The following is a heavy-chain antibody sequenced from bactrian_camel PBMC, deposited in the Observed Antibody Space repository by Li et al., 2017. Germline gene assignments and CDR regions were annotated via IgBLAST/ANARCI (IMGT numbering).Heavy chain of an antibody. D-gene: IGHD1*01. J-gene: IGHJ7*01. CDR1: ENTYC. Sequence: VQLVESGGGSVQSGGSLRLSCVASENTYCMAWFRQAPGKQREGVASIDRDGSTSDAESVRGRFTISQDNANGTLYLQMDSLRPEDTAMYYCASGPWGYRTRTKWEGGMNNWGKGTQVTVS. V-gene: IGHV3S53*01. CDR2: IDRDGST.